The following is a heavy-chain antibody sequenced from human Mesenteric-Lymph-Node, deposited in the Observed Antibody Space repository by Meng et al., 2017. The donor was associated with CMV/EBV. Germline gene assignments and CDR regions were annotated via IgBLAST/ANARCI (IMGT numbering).Heavy chain of an antibody. D-gene: IGHD1-26*01. V-gene: IGHV3-53*05. CDR1: GFSFGSYS. Sequence: GESLKISCAASGFSFGSYSMNWVRQAPGKGLEWVSLMYAGGSTYYPDSLKGRFTISRDNSMNTVYLHMNSLRAEDTAVYYCARSRSLYSYSMDVWGQGTTVTVSS. J-gene: IGHJ6*02. CDR2: MYAGGST. CDR3: ARSRSLYSYSMDV.